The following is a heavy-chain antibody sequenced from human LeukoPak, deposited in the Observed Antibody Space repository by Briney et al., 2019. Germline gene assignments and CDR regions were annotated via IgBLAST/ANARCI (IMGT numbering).Heavy chain of an antibody. CDR2: IYYSGST. D-gene: IGHD3-10*01. V-gene: IGHV4-59*08. Sequence: MASETLSLTCTVSGGSISSYYWSWIRQPPGKGLEWIGYIYYSGSTNYNPSLKSRVTISVDTSKNQFSLKLSSVTAADTAVYYCARSVGGVIKGVCTFDIWGQGTMVTVSS. J-gene: IGHJ3*02. CDR3: ARSVGGVIKGVCTFDI. CDR1: GGSISSYY.